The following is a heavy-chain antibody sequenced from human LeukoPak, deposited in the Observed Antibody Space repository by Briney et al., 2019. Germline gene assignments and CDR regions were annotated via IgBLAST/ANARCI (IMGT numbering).Heavy chain of an antibody. CDR2: INTDGGTT. Sequence: PGGSLRLSCVASGFTFSSYSMNWVRQAPGKGLVWVSRINTDGGTTTYADSVKGRFTISRDNAKNTLYLQTNSLRAEDTAVYYCARGSSLAYYVDVWGKGTTVTVSS. CDR1: GFTFSSYS. CDR3: ARGSSLAYYVDV. V-gene: IGHV3-74*01. D-gene: IGHD3-16*02. J-gene: IGHJ6*03.